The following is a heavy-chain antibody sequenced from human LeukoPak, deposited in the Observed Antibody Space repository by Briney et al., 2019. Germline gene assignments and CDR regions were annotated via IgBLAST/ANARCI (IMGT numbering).Heavy chain of an antibody. CDR2: IYYSGST. CDR1: GGSISSYY. D-gene: IGHD3-3*01. Sequence: SETLSLTCTVSGGSISSYYWSWIRQPPGKGLEWIGYIYYSGSTNYNPSLKSRVTISVDTSKNQFSLKLSSVTAADTAVYYCARAQGITIFGADYYNGMDVWGQGTTVTVSS. J-gene: IGHJ6*02. CDR3: ARAQGITIFGADYYNGMDV. V-gene: IGHV4-59*01.